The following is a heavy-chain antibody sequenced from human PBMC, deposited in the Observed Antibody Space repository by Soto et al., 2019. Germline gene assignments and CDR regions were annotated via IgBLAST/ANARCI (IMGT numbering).Heavy chain of an antibody. V-gene: IGHV3-33*01. CDR1: GFTFSSFG. D-gene: IGHD3-3*01. CDR3: ARDASYYSLWSGYYPSRNGMDV. Sequence: QVQVVESGGGVVQPGRSLRLSCAASGFTFSSFGMHWVRQAPGKGLEWVSVIWYDGSKKSYGDSVKGRFTISRDNSRNPVYLQMTRLRADDTAVYYCARDASYYSLWSGYYPSRNGMDVWGQGTTVTVSS. CDR2: IWYDGSKK. J-gene: IGHJ6*02.